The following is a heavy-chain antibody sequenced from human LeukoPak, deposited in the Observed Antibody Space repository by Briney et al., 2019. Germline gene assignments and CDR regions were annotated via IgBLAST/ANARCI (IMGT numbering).Heavy chain of an antibody. J-gene: IGHJ4*02. V-gene: IGHV1-58*01. CDR3: AARRSGIAARRVYDY. CDR2: IGVGSGNT. CDR1: GFTFTSSA. Sequence: ASVKVSCKASGFTFTSSAVQWVRQAGGQRLEWVGWIGVGSGNTNYTQKFQERVTITRDMSTSTAYMELSSLRSEDTAVYYCAARRSGIAARRVYDYWGQGTLVTVSS. D-gene: IGHD6-6*01.